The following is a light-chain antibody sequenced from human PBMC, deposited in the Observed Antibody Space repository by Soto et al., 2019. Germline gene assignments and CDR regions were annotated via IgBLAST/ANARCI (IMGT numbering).Light chain of an antibody. CDR3: QQRLNWPPIT. J-gene: IGKJ5*01. V-gene: IGKV3-11*01. CDR2: DPS. CDR1: QNVERY. Sequence: TVLTQSPATLSLSPGERATLSCWASQNVERYLAWYQQKPGQAPRLLIYDPSNRATGIPARFSGSGSGTDFTLTISSLEPEDSAVYYCQQRLNWPPITFGQGTRLEIK.